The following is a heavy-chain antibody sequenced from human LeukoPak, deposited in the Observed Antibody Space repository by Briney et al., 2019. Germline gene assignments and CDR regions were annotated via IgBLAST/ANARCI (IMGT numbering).Heavy chain of an antibody. CDR2: INPNSGGT. D-gene: IGHD2-2*01. CDR1: GYTFTGYY. CDR3: ARSVRYCSSTSCQPHYYYYMDV. V-gene: IGHV1-2*02. Sequence: ASVNVSCKASGYTFTGYYMHWVQQAPGQGLEWMGWINPNSGGTNYAQKFQGRATMTRDTSISTAYMELSRLRSDDTAVYYCARSVRYCSSTSCQPHYYYYMDVWGKGTTVTVSS. J-gene: IGHJ6*03.